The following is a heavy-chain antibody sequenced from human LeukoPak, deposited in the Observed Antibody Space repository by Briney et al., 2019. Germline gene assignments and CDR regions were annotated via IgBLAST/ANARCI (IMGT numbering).Heavy chain of an antibody. CDR1: GFTFSSYA. CDR2: ISSSSSYI. Sequence: GGSLRLSCAASGFTFSSYAMSWVRQAPGKGLEWVSSISSSSSYIYYADSVKGRFTISRDNAKNSLYLQMNSLRAEDTAVYYCAREIGTPYYYDSSGYIYWGQGALVTVSS. CDR3: AREIGTPYYYDSSGYIY. J-gene: IGHJ4*02. D-gene: IGHD3-22*01. V-gene: IGHV3-21*01.